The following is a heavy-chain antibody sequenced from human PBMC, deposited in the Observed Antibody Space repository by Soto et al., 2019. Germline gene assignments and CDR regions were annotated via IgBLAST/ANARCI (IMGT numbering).Heavy chain of an antibody. J-gene: IGHJ1*01. V-gene: IGHV3-23*01. CDR2: ISGSGGST. CDR1: GFTFISYA. CDR3: AKVPSIVVVVAATGYFQH. D-gene: IGHD2-15*01. Sequence: GGSLRLSCAASGFTFISYAMSWVRQAPGKGLEWVSAISGSGGSTYYADSVKGRFTISRDNSKNTLYLQMNSLRAEDTALYYCAKVPSIVVVVAATGYFQHWGQGTLVTVS.